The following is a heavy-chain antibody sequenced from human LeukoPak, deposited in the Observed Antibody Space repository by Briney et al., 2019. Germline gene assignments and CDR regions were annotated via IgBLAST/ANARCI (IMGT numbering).Heavy chain of an antibody. CDR3: ARAYYDILTSYYPFDY. J-gene: IGHJ4*02. CDR1: GGSISSSNW. D-gene: IGHD3-9*01. V-gene: IGHV4-4*02. Sequence: PSGTLSLTCAVSGGSISSSNWWSWVRQPPGKGLEWIGEIYHSGSTNYNPSLKSRVTISVDKSKNQFSLKLSSVTAADTAVYYCARAYYDILTSYYPFDYWGQGTLVTVSS. CDR2: IYHSGST.